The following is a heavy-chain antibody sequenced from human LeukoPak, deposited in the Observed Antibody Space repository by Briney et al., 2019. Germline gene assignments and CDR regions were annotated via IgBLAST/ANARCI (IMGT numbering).Heavy chain of an antibody. Sequence: ASVTVSCKASGYTFTSYAMHWVRQAPGQRLEWMGWINAGNGNTKYSQKFQGRVTITRDTSASTAYMELSSLTSEDTAVYFCARGLWSAHRREYYFDSWGQGTLVTVSS. J-gene: IGHJ4*02. CDR3: ARGLWSAHRREYYFDS. V-gene: IGHV1-3*01. CDR1: GYTFTSYA. D-gene: IGHD3-3*01. CDR2: INAGNGNT.